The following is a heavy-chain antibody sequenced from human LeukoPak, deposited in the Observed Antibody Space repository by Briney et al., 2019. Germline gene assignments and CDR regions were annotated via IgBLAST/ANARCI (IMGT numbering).Heavy chain of an antibody. D-gene: IGHD3-10*01. J-gene: IGHJ4*02. CDR1: GGSFSGYY. V-gene: IGHV4-34*01. CDR3: ARGLRITMVRGAPYRPYYFDY. CDR2: INHSGST. Sequence: ETLSLTCAVYGGSFSGYYWSWIRQPPGKGLEWIGEINHSGSTNYNPSLKSRVTISVDTSKNQFSLKLSSVTAADTAVYYCARGLRITMVRGAPYRPYYFDYWGQGTLVTVSS.